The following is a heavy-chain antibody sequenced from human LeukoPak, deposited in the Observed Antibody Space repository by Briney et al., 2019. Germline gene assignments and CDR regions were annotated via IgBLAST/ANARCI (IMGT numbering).Heavy chain of an antibody. CDR3: ARDYSSNWPLTSWYFDL. CDR1: GFTFSSYA. D-gene: IGHD6-13*01. Sequence: PGGSLRLSCAASGFTFSSYAMHWVRQAPGKGLEWVAVISYDGSNKYYADSVKGRFTISRDNSKNTLYLQTNSLRAEDTAVYYCARDYSSNWPLTSWYFDLWGRGTLVTVSS. CDR2: ISYDGSNK. V-gene: IGHV3-30-3*01. J-gene: IGHJ2*01.